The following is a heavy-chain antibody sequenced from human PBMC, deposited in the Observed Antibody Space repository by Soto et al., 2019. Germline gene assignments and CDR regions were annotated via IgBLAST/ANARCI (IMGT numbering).Heavy chain of an antibody. CDR2: IYHSGST. D-gene: IGHD3-10*01. J-gene: IGHJ4*02. V-gene: IGHV4-30-2*01. Sequence: SETLSLTCAVSGGSISSGGYSWSWIRQPPGKGLEWIGYIYHSGSTYYNPSLKSRVTISVDRSKNQFSLELSSVTAADTAVYYCARTKSKGGSFDYWGQGTMVTVYS. CDR3: ARTKSKGGSFDY. CDR1: GGSISSGGYS.